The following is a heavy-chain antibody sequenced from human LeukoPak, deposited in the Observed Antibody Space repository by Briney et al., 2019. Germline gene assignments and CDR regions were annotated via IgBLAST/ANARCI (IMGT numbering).Heavy chain of an antibody. J-gene: IGHJ5*02. V-gene: IGHV4-4*07. CDR3: TRDSGTTGEVKFDP. Sequence: SETLSLTCSVFGGSISRYYWSWIRQSAGKGLQWIGRIYSSGSTTYNPSLKSRVRVSIDTSKNQFSLKLSSVTAADTAIYYCTRDSGTTGEVKFDPWGQGTLVTVSS. D-gene: IGHD3-10*01. CDR1: GGSISRYY. CDR2: IYSSGST.